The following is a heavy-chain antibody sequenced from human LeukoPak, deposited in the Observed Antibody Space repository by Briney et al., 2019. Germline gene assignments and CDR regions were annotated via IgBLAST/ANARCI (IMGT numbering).Heavy chain of an antibody. CDR1: GGSISSSSYY. Sequence: SETLSLTCTVSGGSISSSSYYRGWIRQPPGKGLEWIGSIYYSGSTYYNPSLRSRVTISVDTSKNQFSLKLSSVTAADTAVYYCARHLYTSSWRLYYYMDVWGKGTTVTISS. CDR2: IYYSGST. V-gene: IGHV4-39*01. CDR3: ARHLYTSSWRLYYYMDV. D-gene: IGHD6-13*01. J-gene: IGHJ6*03.